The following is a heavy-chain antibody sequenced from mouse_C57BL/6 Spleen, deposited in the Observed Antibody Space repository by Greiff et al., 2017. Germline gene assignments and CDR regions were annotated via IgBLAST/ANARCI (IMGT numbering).Heavy chain of an antibody. J-gene: IGHJ4*01. CDR1: GFSLTSYG. D-gene: IGHD2-3*01. CDR3: AKKDDYYAPDAMDY. V-gene: IGHV2-4*01. CDR2: IWSGGST. Sequence: QVQLQQSGPGLVQPSQSLSITCTVSGFSLTSYGVHWVRQPPGKGLEWLGVIWSGGSTDYNAAFISRLSISKDNSKRQVFFKMNSLQADDAAIYYCAKKDDYYAPDAMDYWGQGTSGTVSS.